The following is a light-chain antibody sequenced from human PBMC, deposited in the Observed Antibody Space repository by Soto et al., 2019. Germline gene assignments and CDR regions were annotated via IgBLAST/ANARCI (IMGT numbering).Light chain of an antibody. CDR1: QSVSTNS. V-gene: IGKV3-20*01. CDR3: QQYGSSVLT. Sequence: PGERATLSCRASQSVSTNSLAWYQQRPGQAPRPLIYGASSRATGTPDRFSGSGSGTDFTLIISRLEPGDFAVYYCQQYGSSVLTFGGGTKVEIK. J-gene: IGKJ4*01. CDR2: GAS.